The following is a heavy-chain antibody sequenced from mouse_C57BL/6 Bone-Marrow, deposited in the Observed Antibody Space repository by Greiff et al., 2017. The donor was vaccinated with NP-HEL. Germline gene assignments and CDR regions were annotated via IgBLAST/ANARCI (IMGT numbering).Heavy chain of an antibody. CDR2: INPNNGGT. V-gene: IGHV1-26*01. CDR3: ARDGSYYGLDY. Sequence: EVQLQQSGPELVKPGASVKISWKASGYTFTDYYMNWVKQSHGKSLEWIGDINPNNGGTSYNQKFKGKATLTVDKSSSTAYMELRSLTSEDSAVYYCARDGSYYGLDYWGQGTTLTVSS. D-gene: IGHD1-1*01. CDR1: GYTFTDYY. J-gene: IGHJ2*01.